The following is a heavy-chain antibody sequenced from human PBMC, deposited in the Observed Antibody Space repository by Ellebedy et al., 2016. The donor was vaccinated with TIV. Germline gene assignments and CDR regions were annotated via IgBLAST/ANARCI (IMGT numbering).Heavy chain of an antibody. Sequence: ESLKISCEASGFSFSNYNMIWVRQTPGKGLEWIGEISHTGSTNYNPSLKSRVTISLDTSKNQVSLKVRSVTAADTAVYYCANMDGDPVGWYYWFDPWGQGTLVTVSS. V-gene: IGHV4-34*01. CDR3: ANMDGDPVGWYYWFDP. D-gene: IGHD2-15*01. J-gene: IGHJ5*02. CDR2: ISHTGST. CDR1: GFSFSNYN.